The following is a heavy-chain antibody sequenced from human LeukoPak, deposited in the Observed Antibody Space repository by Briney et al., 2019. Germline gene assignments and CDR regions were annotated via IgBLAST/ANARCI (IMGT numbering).Heavy chain of an antibody. D-gene: IGHD3-22*01. CDR2: ISGSGGST. CDR1: GFTFSSHA. CDR3: AKENWGYNWKYDSSGSGINY. Sequence: GGSLRLSCAASGFTFSSHALHWVRQAPGKGLEWVSAISGSGGSTYYADSVKGRFTISRDNSKNTMYLQMNSLRAEDTAIYYCAKENWGYNWKYDSSGSGINYWGQGTLVTVSS. V-gene: IGHV3-23*01. J-gene: IGHJ4*02.